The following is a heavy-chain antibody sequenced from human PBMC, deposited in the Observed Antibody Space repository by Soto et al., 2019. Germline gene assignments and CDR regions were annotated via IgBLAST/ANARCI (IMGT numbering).Heavy chain of an antibody. CDR2: ISSSSSTI. V-gene: IGHV3-48*01. Sequence: EVQLVESGGGLVQPGGSLRLSCAASGFTFSSYSMNWVRQAPGKGLEWVSYISSSSSTIYYAGSVKGRFTISRDNAKNSLYLQMNSLRAEDTAVYYCARTRITIFGVVTTFDYWGQGTLVTVSS. J-gene: IGHJ4*02. CDR3: ARTRITIFGVVTTFDY. D-gene: IGHD3-3*01. CDR1: GFTFSSYS.